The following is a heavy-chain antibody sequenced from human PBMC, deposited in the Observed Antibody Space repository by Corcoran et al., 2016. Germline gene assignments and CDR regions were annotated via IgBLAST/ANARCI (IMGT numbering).Heavy chain of an antibody. CDR1: GFSLSTSGMR. CDR3: ARTLYSSCWYVPDD. CDR2: IDRDDDK. J-gene: IGHJ4*02. D-gene: IGHD6-19*01. V-gene: IGHV2-70*04. Sequence: QVTLKESGPALVKPTQTLTLTCTFSGFSLSTSGMRVSWIRKPPGRALEWLARIDRDDDKFYNTSLKTRLTISKDTSKNQVVLTMTNMDPVDTATYYCARTLYSSCWYVPDDWGQGTLVTVSS.